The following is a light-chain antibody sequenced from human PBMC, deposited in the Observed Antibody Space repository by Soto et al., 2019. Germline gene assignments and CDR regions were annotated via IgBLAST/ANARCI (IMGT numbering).Light chain of an antibody. V-gene: IGKV3-11*01. CDR1: QSVSSY. J-gene: IGKJ2*01. Sequence: EIVLTQSPATLSLPPGERATLSCRASQSVSSYLAWYQQKPGQAPRLLIYDASNKATGIPARFSGSGSGTDFTHTISSLEPEDFAVYYCQQRSNWPTFGQGTKLEIK. CDR3: QQRSNWPT. CDR2: DAS.